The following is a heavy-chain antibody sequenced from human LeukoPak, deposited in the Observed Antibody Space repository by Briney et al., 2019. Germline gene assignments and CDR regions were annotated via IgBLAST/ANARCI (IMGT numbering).Heavy chain of an antibody. Sequence: ASVKVSCKASGYTFTSYGISWVRQVPGQGLEWMGWISAYNGNTNYAQKLQGRVTMTTDTSTSTAYMELRSLRSDDTAVYYCARKYYDFWSGYFNTVPNWFDPWGQGTLVTVSS. CDR2: ISAYNGNT. J-gene: IGHJ5*02. CDR1: GYTFTSYG. V-gene: IGHV1-18*01. D-gene: IGHD3-3*01. CDR3: ARKYYDFWSGYFNTVPNWFDP.